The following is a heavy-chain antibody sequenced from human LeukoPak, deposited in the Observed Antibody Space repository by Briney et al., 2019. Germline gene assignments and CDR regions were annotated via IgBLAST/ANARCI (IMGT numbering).Heavy chain of an antibody. CDR1: GFSFSNHY. CDR3: TRAEKVGEGLRLGEQYYYYGMDV. D-gene: IGHD3-16*01. J-gene: IGHJ6*02. Sequence: PGGSLRLSCTASGFSFSNHYMRWIRQAPGKGLEWVANINEDGSNKWHLGSVKGRFTASRDNARNSLYLQMNSLRVEDTAVYYCTRAEKVGEGLRLGEQYYYYGMDVWGQGTSVTVSS. V-gene: IGHV3-7*01. CDR2: INEDGSNK.